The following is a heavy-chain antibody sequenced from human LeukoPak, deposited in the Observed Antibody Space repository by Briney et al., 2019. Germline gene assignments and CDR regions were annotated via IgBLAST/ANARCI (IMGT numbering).Heavy chain of an antibody. J-gene: IGHJ4*02. CDR3: ARGPIVGATAGYN. Sequence: GGSLRLSCAASGFTFSSYSMNWVRQAPGKGLEWVSSISSSSSYIYYADSVKGRFTISRDNAKNSLYLQMNSLRAEDTAVYYCARGPIVGATAGYNWGQGTLVTVSS. D-gene: IGHD1-26*01. V-gene: IGHV3-21*01. CDR2: ISSSSSYI. CDR1: GFTFSSYS.